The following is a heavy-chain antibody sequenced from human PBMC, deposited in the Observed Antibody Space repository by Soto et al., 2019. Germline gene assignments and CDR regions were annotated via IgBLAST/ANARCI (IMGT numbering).Heavy chain of an antibody. Sequence: QVQLVESGGGVVQPGRSLRLSCAASGFTFSSYAMHWVRQAPGKGLEWVAVISYDGSNKYYADSVKGRFTISRDNSKNTLYLQMNSLRAEDTAVYYCARELTYGDYLDYWGQGTLVTASS. CDR3: ARELTYGDYLDY. CDR1: GFTFSSYA. CDR2: ISYDGSNK. V-gene: IGHV3-30-3*01. J-gene: IGHJ4*02. D-gene: IGHD4-17*01.